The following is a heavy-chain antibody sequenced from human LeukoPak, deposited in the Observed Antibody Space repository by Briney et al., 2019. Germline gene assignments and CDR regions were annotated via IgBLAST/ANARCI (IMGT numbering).Heavy chain of an antibody. CDR2: IYHSGST. CDR1: GGSISSSNW. V-gene: IGHV4-4*02. J-gene: IGHJ4*02. Sequence: PSGTLSLTCAVSGGSISSSNWWSWVRQPPGKGLEWIGEIYHSGSTNYNPSLKSRVTMSVDKSKNQFSLKLSSVTAADTAVYYCARYCSGGSCYFDYWGQGTLVTVSS. D-gene: IGHD2-15*01. CDR3: ARYCSGGSCYFDY.